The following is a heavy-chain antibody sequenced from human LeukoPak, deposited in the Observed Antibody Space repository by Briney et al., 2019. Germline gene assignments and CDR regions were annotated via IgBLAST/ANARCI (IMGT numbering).Heavy chain of an antibody. V-gene: IGHV4-59*01. Sequence: SETLSLTCTVSGGSISSYYWSWIRQPPGKGLEWIGYIYYSGSTNYNPSLKSRVTISADTSKNQFSLKLSSVTAADTAVYYCARLRTDAFDIWGQGTMVTVSS. CDR1: GGSISSYY. J-gene: IGHJ3*02. D-gene: IGHD4-17*01. CDR3: ARLRTDAFDI. CDR2: IYYSGST.